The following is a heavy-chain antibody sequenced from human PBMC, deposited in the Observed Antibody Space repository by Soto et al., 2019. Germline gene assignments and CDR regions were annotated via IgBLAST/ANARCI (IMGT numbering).Heavy chain of an antibody. Sequence: GESLKISCKGSGYSFTSYWIGWVRQMPGKGLEWMGIIYPGDSDTRYSPSFQGQVTISADKSISTAYLQWSSLKASDTAMYYCARHRAKAYYYYYGMDVWGQGTTVTVSS. CDR2: IYPGDSDT. V-gene: IGHV5-51*01. J-gene: IGHJ6*02. CDR1: GYSFTSYW. D-gene: IGHD1-26*01. CDR3: ARHRAKAYYYYYGMDV.